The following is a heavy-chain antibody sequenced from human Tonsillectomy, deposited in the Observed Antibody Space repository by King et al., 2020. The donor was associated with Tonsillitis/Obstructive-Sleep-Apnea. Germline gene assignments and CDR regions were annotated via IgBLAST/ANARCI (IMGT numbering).Heavy chain of an antibody. CDR1: GGSFSGYY. V-gene: IGHV4-34*01. CDR3: ARGKVLLWFRGAFDI. Sequence: VQLQQWGAGLLKPSETLSLTCAVYGGSFSGYYWSWIRQPPGKGLEWIGEINHSGSTNYNPSLKSRVTISVDTSKNQFSLKLSSMTAADTAVYYFARGKVLLWFRGAFDIWGQGTLVTVSS. D-gene: IGHD3-10*01. CDR2: INHSGST. J-gene: IGHJ3*02.